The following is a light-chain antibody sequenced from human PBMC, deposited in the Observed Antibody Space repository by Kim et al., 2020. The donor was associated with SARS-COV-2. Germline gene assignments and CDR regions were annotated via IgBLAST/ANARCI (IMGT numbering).Light chain of an antibody. Sequence: QSALTQPRSVSGSPGQSVTISCTGSNSDIGGYDYVSWHQHHPGKAPKLIIYDVSKRPSGVPDRFSGSKSGNTASLTISGLQSDDEADYYCCSYAGTYIPYVFGTGTKVTV. CDR3: CSYAGTYIPYV. CDR2: DVS. J-gene: IGLJ1*01. V-gene: IGLV2-11*01. CDR1: NSDIGGYDY.